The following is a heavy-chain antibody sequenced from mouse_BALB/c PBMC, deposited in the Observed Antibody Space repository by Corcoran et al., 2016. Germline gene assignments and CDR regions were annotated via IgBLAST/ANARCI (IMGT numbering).Heavy chain of an antibody. CDR1: GYTFSSYW. D-gene: IGHD2-1*01. CDR3: ARKGLLSYYAMDY. V-gene: IGHV1-9*01. J-gene: IGHJ4*01. Sequence: QAQLQQSGAELMTPGASVKISCKPTGYTFSSYWIEWVKQRPGHGLEWIGEILPGSGSTNYNEKFKGKATFTADTSPNTAYIQLINLTSEDSAVYYCARKGLLSYYAMDYLGQGTSVTVSS. CDR2: ILPGSGST.